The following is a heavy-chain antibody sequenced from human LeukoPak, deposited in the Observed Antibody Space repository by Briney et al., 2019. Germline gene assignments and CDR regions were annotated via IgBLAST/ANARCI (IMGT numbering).Heavy chain of an antibody. CDR3: ALSWGAAAALEDY. Sequence: GGSLRLSCAASGFTFSDYYMSWIRQAPGKGLEWVSYISSSGSTIYYADSVKGRFTISRDNSKNTLYLQMNSLRAEDTAVYYCALSWGAAAALEDYWGQGTLVTVSS. V-gene: IGHV3-11*04. CDR2: ISSSGSTI. CDR1: GFTFSDYY. D-gene: IGHD6-13*01. J-gene: IGHJ4*02.